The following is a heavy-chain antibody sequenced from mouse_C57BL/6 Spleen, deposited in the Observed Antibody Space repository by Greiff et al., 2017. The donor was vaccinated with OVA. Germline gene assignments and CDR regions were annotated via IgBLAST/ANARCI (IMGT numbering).Heavy chain of an antibody. CDR2: IYPGGGDT. CDR3: ARSGPWYFEG. J-gene: IGHJ1*03. V-gene: IGHV1-66*01. D-gene: IGHD3-1*01. Sequence: VQLQQSGPELVKPGASVKISCTASGYSFTSYYIHWVKQRPGQGLEWIGWIYPGGGDTKYNEKFKGKATLTADTSSNTAYMQLSRLTSEDSAVYDGARSGPWYFEGWGTGTTVTVAS. CDR1: GYSFTSYY.